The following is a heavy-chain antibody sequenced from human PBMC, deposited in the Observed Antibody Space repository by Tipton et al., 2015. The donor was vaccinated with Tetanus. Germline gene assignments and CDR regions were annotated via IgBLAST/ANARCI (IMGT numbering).Heavy chain of an antibody. Sequence: TLSLTCTVSGGSISSGGYYWSWLRQHPGKGLEWIGYIYYSGSTYYNPSLKSRFTISVDTSKNQFSLKLSSVTAADTAVYYCARNRGLRYFDWSPVPQSSYSYYGMDIWGQGTTVTVSS. CDR3: ARNRGLRYFDWSPVPQSSYSYYGMDI. D-gene: IGHD3-9*01. J-gene: IGHJ6*02. V-gene: IGHV4-31*03. CDR1: GGSISSGGYY. CDR2: IYYSGST.